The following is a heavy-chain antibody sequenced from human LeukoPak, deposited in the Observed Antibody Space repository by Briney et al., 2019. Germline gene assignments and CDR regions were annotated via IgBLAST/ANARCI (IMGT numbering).Heavy chain of an antibody. CDR3: FSLLTGTTDY. CDR1: GFTFSSYA. D-gene: IGHD1-7*01. V-gene: IGHV3-30-3*01. Sequence: GRSLRLSCAASGFTFSSYAMHWVRQAPGKGLEWVAVISYDGSNKYYADSVKGRFTISRDNSKNTLYLQMNSLRAGDTAVYYCFSLLTGTTDYWGQGTLVTVSS. CDR2: ISYDGSNK. J-gene: IGHJ4*02.